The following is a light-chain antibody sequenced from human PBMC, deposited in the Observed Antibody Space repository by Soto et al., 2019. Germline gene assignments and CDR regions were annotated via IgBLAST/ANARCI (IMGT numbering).Light chain of an antibody. J-gene: IGKJ1*01. CDR1: QSISSY. CDR2: DAS. Sequence: DIQMTQSPSSLSASVGERVNITCRASQSISSYLNWYQQKPGKAPXILIYDASNLQSGVPSRFSGSGSGTEFTLIISSLQPDDFATYYCQQYNSYWMFGLGTKVDIK. CDR3: QQYNSYWM. V-gene: IGKV1-5*01.